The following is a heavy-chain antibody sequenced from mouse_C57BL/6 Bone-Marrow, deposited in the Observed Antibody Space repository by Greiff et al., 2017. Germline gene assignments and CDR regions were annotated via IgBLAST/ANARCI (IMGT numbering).Heavy chain of an antibody. CDR2: MNPNYGTT. CDR3: ARADYSNMDYAMDY. CDR1: GYSFTDYN. J-gene: IGHJ4*01. Sequence: VQLKQSGPELVKPGASVKISCKASGYSFTDYNMNWVKQSNGKSLEWIGVMNPNYGTTSYNQKFKGKATLTVDQSSSTAYMQLNSLTSEDYVVYYCARADYSNMDYAMDYWGQGTSVTVSS. V-gene: IGHV1-39*01. D-gene: IGHD2-5*01.